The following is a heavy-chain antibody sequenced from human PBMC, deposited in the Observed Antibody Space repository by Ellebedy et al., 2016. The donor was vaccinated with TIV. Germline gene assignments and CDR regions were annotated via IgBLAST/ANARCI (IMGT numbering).Heavy chain of an antibody. CDR2: IKEDGSEK. V-gene: IGHV3-7*01. CDR1: GFTFSSYW. Sequence: GESLKISCAASGFTFSSYWMTWVRQAPGKGLEWVANIKEDGSEKYYVDSVKGRFTISRDNAKNSLYLQMNSLRAEDTAVYYCAREWGSYFDYWGQGTLVTVSS. D-gene: IGHD3-16*01. CDR3: AREWGSYFDY. J-gene: IGHJ4*02.